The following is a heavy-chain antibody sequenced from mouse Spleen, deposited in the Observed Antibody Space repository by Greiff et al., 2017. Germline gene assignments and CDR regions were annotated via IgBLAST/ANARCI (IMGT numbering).Heavy chain of an antibody. CDR1: GFPLTSYG. CDR2: IWSDGST. V-gene: IGHV2-6-1*01. J-gene: IGHJ3*01. Sequence: QVQVVESGPGLVAPSQSLSITRTISGFPLTSYGVHWVRQPPGKGPEWLVVIWSDGSTTYNSALKSRLSISKDNSKSQVFLKMNSLQTDDTAMYYCARHVWDGGFAYWGQGTLVTVSA. CDR3: ARHVWDGGFAY. D-gene: IGHD4-1*01.